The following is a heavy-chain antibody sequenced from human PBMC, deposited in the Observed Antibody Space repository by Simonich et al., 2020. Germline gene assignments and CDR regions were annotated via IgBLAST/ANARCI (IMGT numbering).Heavy chain of an antibody. Sequence: QLQLQESGPGLVKPSETLSLTCTVSGGSISSSSYYWGWIRQSPGKGLEWFGSIYYRGHTYYNPSLKSRVTISVDTSKNQFSLKLSSVTAADTAVYYCARWAYSSSYFDYWGQGTLVTVSS. CDR2: IYYRGHT. CDR1: GGSISSSSYY. J-gene: IGHJ4*02. CDR3: ARWAYSSSYFDY. V-gene: IGHV4-39*01. D-gene: IGHD6-6*01.